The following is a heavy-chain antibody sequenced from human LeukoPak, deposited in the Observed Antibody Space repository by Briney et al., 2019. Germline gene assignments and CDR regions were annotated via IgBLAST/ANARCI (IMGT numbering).Heavy chain of an antibody. Sequence: GGSLRLSCAASGFTFSSYWIHSVRQAPGKGLVWVSRINSDGSSTNDAGSVKGRFTISRDNAKNTLYLQMNSLRAEDTAVYYCAREVSSSAGMNYWGQGTLVTVSS. CDR2: INSDGSST. CDR1: GFTFSSYW. CDR3: AREVSSSAGMNY. V-gene: IGHV3-74*01. J-gene: IGHJ4*02. D-gene: IGHD6-6*01.